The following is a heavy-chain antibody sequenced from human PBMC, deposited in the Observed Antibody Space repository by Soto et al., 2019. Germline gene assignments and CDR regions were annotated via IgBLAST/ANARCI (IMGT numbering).Heavy chain of an antibody. CDR1: GFTFSSYW. J-gene: IGHJ5*02. D-gene: IGHD6-19*01. V-gene: IGHV3-7*03. CDR2: INQDGSEK. Sequence: GGSLRLSFAASGFTFSSYWMTWVRQAPGKGLEGVSNINQDGSEKYYVDSVKGRVTISRDNANKSPYLQMNSLRAEDTAVYYCARDIAVGRTWFYXWGQGTLVTVSX. CDR3: ARDIAVGRTWFYX.